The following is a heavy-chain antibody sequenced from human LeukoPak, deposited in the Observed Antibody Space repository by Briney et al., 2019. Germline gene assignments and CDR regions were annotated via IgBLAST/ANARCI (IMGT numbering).Heavy chain of an antibody. D-gene: IGHD1-26*01. CDR1: GFTFSSYD. CDR3: ARRGVGATAFDY. CDR2: IGTAGDT. J-gene: IGHJ4*02. Sequence: PGGSLRLSCAASGFTFSSYDMHWVRQATGKGLEWVSAIGTAGDTYYPGSVKGRFTISRENAKNSLYLQMNSLRAGDTAVYYCARRGVGATAFDYWGQGTLVTVSS. V-gene: IGHV3-13*01.